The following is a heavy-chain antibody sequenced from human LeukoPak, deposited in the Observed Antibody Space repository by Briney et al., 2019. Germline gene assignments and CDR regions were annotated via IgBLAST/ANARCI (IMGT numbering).Heavy chain of an antibody. D-gene: IGHD2-8*01. J-gene: IGHJ4*02. Sequence: GGSLRLSCAASGFTFSDYYMSWIRQAPGKGLEWVSYISSSGSTIYYADSVKGRFTISRDNAKNSLYLQMNSLRAEDTAVYCCARPDCTNGVCRYYFDYWGQGTLVTVSS. V-gene: IGHV3-11*04. CDR1: GFTFSDYY. CDR2: ISSSGSTI. CDR3: ARPDCTNGVCRYYFDY.